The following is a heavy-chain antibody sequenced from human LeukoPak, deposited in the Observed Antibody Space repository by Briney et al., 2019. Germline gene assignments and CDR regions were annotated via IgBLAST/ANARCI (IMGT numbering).Heavy chain of an antibody. J-gene: IGHJ4*02. CDR3: ARGVAGTPFIDY. CDR1: GGSIMSY. V-gene: IGHV4-4*07. D-gene: IGHD1-14*01. CDR2: IYGSGST. Sequence: SETLSLTCTVSGGSIMSYWSWIRQPAGKGLEWIGRIYGSGSTDYNPSLKSRVTMSIDTTKNQFSLNLISVTAADTAVYYCARGVAGTPFIDYWGQGTLVTVSS.